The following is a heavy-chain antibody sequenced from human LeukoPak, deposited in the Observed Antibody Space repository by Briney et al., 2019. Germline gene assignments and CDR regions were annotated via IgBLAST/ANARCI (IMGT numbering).Heavy chain of an antibody. CDR2: IYYSGST. CDR3: ARLRDSYGYPTFDY. CDR1: GGSISSYY. V-gene: IGHV4-59*08. J-gene: IGHJ4*02. Sequence: SETLSLICTVSGGSISSYYWSWIRQPPGKGLEWIGYIYYSGSTNYNPSLKSRVTISVDTSKNQFSLKLSSVTAADTAVYYCARLRDSYGYPTFDYWGQGTLVTVSS. D-gene: IGHD5-18*01.